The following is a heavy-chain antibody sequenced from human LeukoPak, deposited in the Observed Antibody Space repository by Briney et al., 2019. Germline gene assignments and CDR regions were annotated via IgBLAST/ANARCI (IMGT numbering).Heavy chain of an antibody. Sequence: SETLYLTCAVSGGSISSGGYSWSWIRQPPGKGLEWIGYIYHSGSTYYNPSLKSRVTISVDRSKNQFSLKLSSVTAADTAVYYCARVAGVYCSSTSCYAGAPYYFDYWGQGTLVTVSS. CDR1: GGSISSGGYS. D-gene: IGHD2-2*01. CDR3: ARVAGVYCSSTSCYAGAPYYFDY. CDR2: IYHSGST. J-gene: IGHJ4*02. V-gene: IGHV4-30-2*01.